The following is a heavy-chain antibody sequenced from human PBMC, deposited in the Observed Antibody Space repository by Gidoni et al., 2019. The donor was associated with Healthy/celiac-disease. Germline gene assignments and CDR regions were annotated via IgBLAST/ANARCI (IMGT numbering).Heavy chain of an antibody. J-gene: IGHJ3*02. D-gene: IGHD1-26*01. CDR1: GGSISSSRYY. CDR3: ARSGSIPWWYAFDI. Sequence: QLQLQEWGPGLVKPSETLSLTCTVSGGSISSSRYYWGWIRQPPGKGLEWIGSIYYSGSTYYNPSLKSRVTISVDTSKNQFSLKLSSVTAADTAVYYCARSGSIPWWYAFDIWGQGTMVTVSS. CDR2: IYYSGST. V-gene: IGHV4-39*01.